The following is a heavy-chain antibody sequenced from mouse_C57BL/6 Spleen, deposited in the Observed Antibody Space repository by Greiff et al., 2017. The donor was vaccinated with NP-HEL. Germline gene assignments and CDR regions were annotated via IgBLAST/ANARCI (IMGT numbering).Heavy chain of an antibody. D-gene: IGHD1-1*01. J-gene: IGHJ2*01. Sequence: QVQLQQPGAELVMPGASVKLSCKASGYTFTSYWMHWVKQRPGQGLEWIGEIDPSDSYTNYNQKFKGKSTLTVDKSSSTGYMQLSSLTSEDSAVYDCARPEGDYGRGFDYWGQGTTLTVSS. CDR1: GYTFTSYW. V-gene: IGHV1-69*01. CDR3: ARPEGDYGRGFDY. CDR2: IDPSDSYT.